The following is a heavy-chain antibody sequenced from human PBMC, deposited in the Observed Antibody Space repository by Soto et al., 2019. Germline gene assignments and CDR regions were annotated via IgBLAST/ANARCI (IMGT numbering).Heavy chain of an antibody. V-gene: IGHV1-18*01. D-gene: IGHD6-19*01. CDR3: ARDLRVFIAVAGTFFCFDP. Sequence: ASVKVSCKASGYTFTSYGISWVRQAPGQGLEWMGWISAYNGNTNYAQKHQGRVTMTTDTSTSTAYMELRSLRSDDTAGYYYARDLRVFIAVAGTFFCFDPWGQGTLVTVSS. CDR1: GYTFTSYG. J-gene: IGHJ5*02. CDR2: ISAYNGNT.